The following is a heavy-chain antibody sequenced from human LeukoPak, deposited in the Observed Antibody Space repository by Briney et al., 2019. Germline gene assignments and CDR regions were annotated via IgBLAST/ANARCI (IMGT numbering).Heavy chain of an antibody. CDR3: ARDRELLWFGEFFDY. CDR2: ISSSSSTI. Sequence: GGSLRLSCAASGFTFSSYSMNWVRQAPGKGLEWVSYISSSSSTIYYADSVKGRFTISRDNAKNSLYLQMNSLRAEDTAVYYCARDRELLWFGEFFDYWGQGTLVTVSS. J-gene: IGHJ4*02. V-gene: IGHV3-48*01. D-gene: IGHD3-10*01. CDR1: GFTFSSYS.